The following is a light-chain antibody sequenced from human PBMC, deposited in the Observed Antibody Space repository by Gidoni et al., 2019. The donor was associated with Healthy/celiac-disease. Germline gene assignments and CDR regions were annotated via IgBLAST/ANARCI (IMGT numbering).Light chain of an antibody. CDR3: SSYTSSSTLE. CDR2: EVS. J-gene: IGLJ2*01. Sequence: QSALPQPASVSGSPGPSITISCTGTSSDVGGYNYVSWYQQHPGKAPKLMIYEVSNRPSGVSNRFSGSKSGNTASLTISGLQAEDEADYYCSSYTSSSTLEFGGGTKLTVL. CDR1: SSDVGGYNY. V-gene: IGLV2-14*01.